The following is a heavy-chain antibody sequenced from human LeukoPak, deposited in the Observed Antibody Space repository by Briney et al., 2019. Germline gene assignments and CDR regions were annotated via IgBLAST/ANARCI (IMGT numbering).Heavy chain of an antibody. V-gene: IGHV4-39*01. J-gene: IGHJ4*02. CDR1: GFTFSSYA. D-gene: IGHD3-22*01. CDR2: IYYSGST. CDR3: ARLYYDSSGYYQICCFDY. Sequence: GSLRLSCAASGFTFSSYAMSWVRQAPGKGLEWIGSIYYSGSTYYNPSLKSRVTISVDTSKNQFSLNLSSVTAADTAVYYCARLYYDSSGYYQICCFDYWGQGTLVTVSS.